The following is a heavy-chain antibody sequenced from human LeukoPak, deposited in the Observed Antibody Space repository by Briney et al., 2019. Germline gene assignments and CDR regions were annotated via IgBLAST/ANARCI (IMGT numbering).Heavy chain of an antibody. J-gene: IGHJ5*02. V-gene: IGHV1-18*01. CDR1: GYTFTSYG. Sequence: GASVKVSCKASGYTFTSYGISWVRQAPGQGLEWMGWISAYNGNTNYAQKLQGRVTMTTDTSTSTAYMELRSLRSDDTAVYYCARDNHYDILTGSPGPYNWFDPWGQGTLVTVSS. D-gene: IGHD3-9*01. CDR3: ARDNHYDILTGSPGPYNWFDP. CDR2: ISAYNGNT.